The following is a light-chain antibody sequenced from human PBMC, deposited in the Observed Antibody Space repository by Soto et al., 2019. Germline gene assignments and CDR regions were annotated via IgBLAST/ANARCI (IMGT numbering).Light chain of an antibody. CDR3: QHSYSTPRT. Sequence: DIQMTQSPSSLSASVGDRVTITCRASQSISTYLNWYQQKVGKAPKLLIYAASSLQRGVPSRFSGSGSGTDFTLTISSLQPEDFAIYYCQHSYSTPRTFGQGTKLEIK. V-gene: IGKV1-39*01. CDR2: AAS. J-gene: IGKJ2*02. CDR1: QSISTY.